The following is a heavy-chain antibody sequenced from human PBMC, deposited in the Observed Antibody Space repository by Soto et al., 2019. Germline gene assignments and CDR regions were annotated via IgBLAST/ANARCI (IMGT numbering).Heavy chain of an antibody. CDR1: GDSISSYS. CDR3: ARGRGLIAAVRNLLDS. CDR2: IHYNGNT. Sequence: ASETLSLTCTVSGDSISSYSWSWIRQPPGKGLEWIGNIHYNGNTKYSPSLKSRVTMSVDTSKNHFSLKLSSVTAADTAVYYCARGRGLIAAVRNLLDSSGQGSLVIVSS. V-gene: IGHV4-59*12. D-gene: IGHD6-13*01. J-gene: IGHJ5*01.